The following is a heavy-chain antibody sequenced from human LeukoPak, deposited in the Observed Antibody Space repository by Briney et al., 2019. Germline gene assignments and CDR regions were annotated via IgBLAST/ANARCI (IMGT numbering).Heavy chain of an antibody. D-gene: IGHD2-15*01. J-gene: IGHJ6*03. Sequence: PGGSLRLSCAASGFTFSSYWMSWVRQAPGKGLEWVANIKQDGSEKYYVDSVKGRFTISRDNAKNSLYLQMNSLRAEDTAVYYCARDPDYSGSMGTSVGCYYYYMDVWGKGTTVTVSS. CDR1: GFTFSSYW. CDR2: IKQDGSEK. CDR3: ARDPDYSGSMGTSVGCYYYYMDV. V-gene: IGHV3-7*01.